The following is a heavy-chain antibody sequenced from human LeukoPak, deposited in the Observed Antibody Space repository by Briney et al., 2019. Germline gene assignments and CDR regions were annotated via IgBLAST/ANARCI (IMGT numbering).Heavy chain of an antibody. CDR2: IIPIFGTA. CDR1: GGTFSSYA. D-gene: IGHD7-27*01. V-gene: IGHV1-69*13. Sequence: SVKVSCKASGGTFSSYAISWVRQAPGQGLEWMGGIIPIFGTANYAQKFQGRVTITADEPTSTAYMELSSLRSEDTAVYYCARGPRNWGFDDYWGQGTLVTVSS. J-gene: IGHJ4*02. CDR3: ARGPRNWGFDDY.